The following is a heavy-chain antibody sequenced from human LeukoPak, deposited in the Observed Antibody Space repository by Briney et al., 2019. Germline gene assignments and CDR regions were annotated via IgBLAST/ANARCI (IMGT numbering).Heavy chain of an antibody. CDR1: GGSVSSGSYY. D-gene: IGHD6-19*01. Sequence: PSETLSLTCTVSGGSVSSGSYYWSWIRQPPGKGLEWIGYIYYSGSTNYNPSLKSRVTISVDTSKNQFSLKLSSVTAADTAVYYCARGGIAVAGTRTYYYYGMDVWGQGTTVTVSS. CDR2: IYYSGST. J-gene: IGHJ6*02. V-gene: IGHV4-61*01. CDR3: ARGGIAVAGTRTYYYYGMDV.